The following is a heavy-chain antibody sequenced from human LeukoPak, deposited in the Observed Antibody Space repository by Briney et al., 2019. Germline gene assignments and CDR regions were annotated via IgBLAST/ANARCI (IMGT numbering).Heavy chain of an antibody. CDR3: ARGLSWVSKDFDY. D-gene: IGHD2-15*01. Sequence: GASVKVSCKASGYTFTGYYMHWVRQAPGQGLEWMGWINPNSGGTNYAQKFQGRVTMTRDTSISTAYMELSSLRSEDTAVYYCARGLSWVSKDFDYWGQGTLVTVSS. CDR2: INPNSGGT. V-gene: IGHV1-2*02. CDR1: GYTFTGYY. J-gene: IGHJ4*02.